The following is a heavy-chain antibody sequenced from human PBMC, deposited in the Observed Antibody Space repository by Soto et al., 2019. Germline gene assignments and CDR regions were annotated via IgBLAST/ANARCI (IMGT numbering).Heavy chain of an antibody. CDR2: IIPLFGTT. J-gene: IGHJ6*02. CDR1: GDTFKNCV. V-gene: IGHV1-69*01. D-gene: IGHD3-10*01. CDR3: SAELGFGKLSVV. Sequence: QVQVVQSGVEVRRPGASVKVACKASGDTFKNCVISWVRQAPGQVLEWMGGIIPLFGTTDFAQRFKGRLTITTDESTTTAYMELSRLRSEDTATYYCSAELGFGKLSVVWGQGTTVIVSS.